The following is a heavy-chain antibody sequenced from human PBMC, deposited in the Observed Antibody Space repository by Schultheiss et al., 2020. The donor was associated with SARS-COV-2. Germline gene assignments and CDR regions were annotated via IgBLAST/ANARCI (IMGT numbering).Heavy chain of an antibody. CDR1: GGSISSYY. J-gene: IGHJ4*02. CDR3: ARGDSSSLDY. CDR2: IYYSGST. V-gene: IGHV4-59*01. Sequence: SQTLSLTCTVSGGSISSYYWSWIRQPPGKGLEWIGYIYYSGSTNYNPSLRSRVTMSVGASKNHFSLKLTSVTAADTAVYYCARGDSSSLDYWGQGTLVTVSS. D-gene: IGHD6-13*01.